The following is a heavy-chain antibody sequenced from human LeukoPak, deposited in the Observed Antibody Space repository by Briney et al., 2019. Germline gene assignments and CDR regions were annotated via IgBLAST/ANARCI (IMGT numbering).Heavy chain of an antibody. CDR3: ARLTFIAVGNWYFDL. CDR1: GFTFSTFG. Sequence: KSGGSLRLSCAASGFTFSTFGMIWVRQAPGKGLEWVSSISSGSYIYYADAVKARFTISRDNARNSLYLQMNSLRADDTAVYYCARLTFIAVGNWYFDLWGRGTLVTVSS. CDR2: ISSGSYI. V-gene: IGHV3-21*01. D-gene: IGHD6-19*01. J-gene: IGHJ2*01.